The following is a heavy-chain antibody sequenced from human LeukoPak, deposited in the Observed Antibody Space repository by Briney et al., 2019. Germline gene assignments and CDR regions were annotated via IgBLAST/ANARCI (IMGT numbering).Heavy chain of an antibody. D-gene: IGHD2-15*01. J-gene: IGHJ6*03. CDR3: ARAYGRYCSGGSCYSGCYYMDV. CDR1: GGSISSYY. CDR2: LYYSGST. Sequence: SETLSLTCTVSGGSISSYYWSWIRQPPGKGLEWIGCLYYSGSTHYNPSLKGRVTISVDTSKNQFSLKLSSVTAADTAVYYCARAYGRYCSGGSCYSGCYYMDVWGKGTTVTISS. V-gene: IGHV4-59*01.